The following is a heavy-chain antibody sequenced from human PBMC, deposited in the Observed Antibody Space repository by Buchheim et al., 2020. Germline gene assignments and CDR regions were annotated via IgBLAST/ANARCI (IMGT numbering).Heavy chain of an antibody. CDR2: INSGGGQ. D-gene: IGHD3-22*01. CDR3: ARVTYYYDSSGYNPGY. CDR1: GFTVSSNY. V-gene: IGHV3-66*01. Sequence: EVQLVESGGGLVQPGGSLRLSCAASGFTVSSNYMSWVRQAPGRGRSWVSVINSGGGQSSEDSVRAGSPISRDNSKNTLNLQMNSLRAEDTAVYYCARVTYYYDSSGYNPGYWGQGTL. J-gene: IGHJ4*02.